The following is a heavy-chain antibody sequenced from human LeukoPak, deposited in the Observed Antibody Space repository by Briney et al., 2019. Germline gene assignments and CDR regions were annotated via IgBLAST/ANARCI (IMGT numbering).Heavy chain of an antibody. D-gene: IGHD4-17*01. J-gene: IGHJ4*02. CDR3: ARERHGAPDY. CDR1: GGSISSYF. V-gene: IGHV4-4*07. Sequence: SETLSLTCTVSGGSISSYFWSWIRQPPGKGLEWIGRISTSGTTNYNPSLKRRVTISVDTSKNQFSLKLSSVTAADTAVYYCARERHGAPDYWGQGTLVTVSS. CDR2: ISTSGTT.